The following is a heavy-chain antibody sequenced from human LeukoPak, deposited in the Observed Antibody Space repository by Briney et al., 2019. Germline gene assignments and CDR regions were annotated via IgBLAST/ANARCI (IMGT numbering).Heavy chain of an antibody. J-gene: IGHJ4*02. CDR2: IKEDATES. D-gene: IGHD3-10*01. Sequence: GGSLRLSCAASGFSFGSYWMTWIRQAPGKGLEWVAHIKEDATESRSADSVKGRFSISRDNTKNSLFLQLNSLRTEDTAVYYCVRDRGWYHFDLWGQGTLVTVSS. V-gene: IGHV3-7*01. CDR1: GFSFGSYW. CDR3: VRDRGWYHFDL.